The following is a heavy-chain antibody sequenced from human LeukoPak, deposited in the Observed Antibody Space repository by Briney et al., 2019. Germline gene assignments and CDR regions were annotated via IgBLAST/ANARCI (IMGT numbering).Heavy chain of an antibody. CDR1: GGSFSGYY. Sequence: PSETLSLTCAVYGGSFSGYYWSWIRQPPGNGLEWIGAINHSGSTNYNPSLKSRVTISVDTSKNKFSLKLSSVTAADTAVYYCARRRGARGPFDYWGQGTLVTVSS. D-gene: IGHD1-26*01. CDR3: ARRRGARGPFDY. V-gene: IGHV4-34*01. CDR2: INHSGST. J-gene: IGHJ4*02.